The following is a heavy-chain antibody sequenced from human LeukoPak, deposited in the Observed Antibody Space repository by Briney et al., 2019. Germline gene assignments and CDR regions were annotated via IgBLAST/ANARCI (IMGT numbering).Heavy chain of an antibody. CDR1: GFTFYDSV. J-gene: IGHJ4*02. V-gene: IGHV3-20*04. D-gene: IGHD3-16*02. CDR3: ARDWFTRLGELSPDRAFDY. CDR2: INWNGGST. Sequence: GGSLRLSCAASGFTFYDSVMSWVRQAPGKGLEWVSGINWNGGSTDYADSVKGRFTISRDNAKNSLYLQMNSLRAEDTAFYYCARDWFTRLGELSPDRAFDYWGQGTLVTVSS.